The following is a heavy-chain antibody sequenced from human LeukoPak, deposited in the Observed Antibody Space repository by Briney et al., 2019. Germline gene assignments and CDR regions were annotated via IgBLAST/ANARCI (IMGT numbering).Heavy chain of an antibody. Sequence: GASVKVSCKASGYTFITYGITWVRQAPGQGLEWMGWISADNGNTNYAQKLQGRVTMTRDMSTSTVYMELSSLRSEDTAVYYCAREVANGGSYYGAYFDYWGQGTLVTVSS. V-gene: IGHV1-18*01. CDR1: GYTFITYG. D-gene: IGHD1-26*01. J-gene: IGHJ4*02. CDR3: AREVANGGSYYGAYFDY. CDR2: ISADNGNT.